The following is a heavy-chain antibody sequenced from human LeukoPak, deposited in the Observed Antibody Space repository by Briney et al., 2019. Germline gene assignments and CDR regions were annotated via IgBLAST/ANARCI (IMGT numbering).Heavy chain of an antibody. CDR3: AKGTGRNWTFFDY. CDR1: GFTFDDYA. D-gene: IGHD1-1*01. J-gene: IGHJ4*02. V-gene: IGHV3-9*01. Sequence: GGSLRLSCAASGFTFDDYAMHWVRLAPGRGLEWVSGISWNSGSIDYAVSVKGRFIISRDNAKNSLYLQMNSLRPEDTALYYCAKGTGRNWTFFDYWGQGTLVIVSS. CDR2: ISWNSGSI.